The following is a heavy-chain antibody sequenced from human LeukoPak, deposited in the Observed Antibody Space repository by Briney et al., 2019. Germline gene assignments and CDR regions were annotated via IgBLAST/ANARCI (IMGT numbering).Heavy chain of an antibody. CDR3: ARPRDGYNWYFDY. CDR1: GGSISSSSYY. CDR2: IYYSGST. J-gene: IGHJ4*02. Sequence: SETLSLTCTVSGGSISSSSYYWGWIRQPPGKGLEWIGSIYYSGSTYYNPSLKSRVTISVDTSKNQFSLKLSSVTAADTAVYYCARPRDGYNWYFDYWGQGTLVTVSS. D-gene: IGHD5-24*01. V-gene: IGHV4-39*01.